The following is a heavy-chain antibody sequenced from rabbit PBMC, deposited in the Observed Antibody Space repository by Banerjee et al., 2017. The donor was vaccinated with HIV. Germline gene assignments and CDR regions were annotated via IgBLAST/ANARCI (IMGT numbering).Heavy chain of an antibody. J-gene: IGHJ4*01. CDR3: ARDHSYDDYGDRNL. D-gene: IGHD2-1*01. Sequence: QSLQESGGGLFQPGGSLTLTCTASGFTLSNYWMCWVRQAPGKGLEWIACIDTGRDSRTDYASWAKGRFTMSKTSSTTVTLQMTSLTAADTATYFCARDHSYDDYGDRNLWGQGTLVTVS. CDR1: GFTLSNYW. CDR2: IDTGRDSRT. V-gene: IGHV1S40*01.